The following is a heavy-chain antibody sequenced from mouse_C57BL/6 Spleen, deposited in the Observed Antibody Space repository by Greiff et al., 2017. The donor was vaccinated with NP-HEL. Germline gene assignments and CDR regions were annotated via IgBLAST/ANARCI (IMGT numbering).Heavy chain of an antibody. J-gene: IGHJ4*01. D-gene: IGHD1-1*01. V-gene: IGHV5-9-1*02. CDR1: GFTFSSYA. Sequence: EVKLMESGEGLVKPGGSLKLSCAASGFTFSSYAMSWVRQTPEKRLEWVAYISSGGDYIYYADTVKGRFTISRDNARNTLYLQRSSLKSEDTAMYYCTRDTHYYGSSYDAMDYWGQGTSVTVSS. CDR2: ISSGGDYI. CDR3: TRDTHYYGSSYDAMDY.